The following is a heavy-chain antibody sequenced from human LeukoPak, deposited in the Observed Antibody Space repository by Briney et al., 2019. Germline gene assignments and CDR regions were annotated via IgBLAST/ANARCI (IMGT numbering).Heavy chain of an antibody. V-gene: IGHV3-23*01. D-gene: IGHD6-19*01. J-gene: IGHJ4*02. CDR1: GFTFSSCA. Sequence: GGSLRLSCAASGFTFSSCAMSWVRQAPGKGLEWVSAISGSGGSTYYADSVKGRFTISRDNSKNTLYLQMNSLRAEDTAVYYCAKGRGWYRSFDYWGQGTLVTVSS. CDR2: ISGSGGST. CDR3: AKGRGWYRSFDY.